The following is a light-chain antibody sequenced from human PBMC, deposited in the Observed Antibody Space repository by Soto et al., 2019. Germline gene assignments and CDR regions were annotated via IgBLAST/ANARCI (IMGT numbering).Light chain of an antibody. CDR3: QRVEMYPAS. V-gene: IGKV3-15*01. Sequence: EIVLTQSPATLSVSPGERVTLSCRASQIVSSYLPWYQQKPGQPPRLLIYGASTRATGIPAGFSGSGSGTAFTLTITSLRPENFATNTCQRVEMYPASFGGGTRWIS. CDR1: QIVSSY. J-gene: IGKJ4*01. CDR2: GAS.